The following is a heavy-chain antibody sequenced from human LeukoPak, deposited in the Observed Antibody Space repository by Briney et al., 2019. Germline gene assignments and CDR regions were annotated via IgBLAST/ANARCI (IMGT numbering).Heavy chain of an antibody. D-gene: IGHD6-6*01. CDR3: ARGGVPYGMDV. CDR2: INHSGST. V-gene: IGHV4-34*01. J-gene: IGHJ6*02. Sequence: SETLSLTCAVYGGSFSGYYWSWIRQPPGKGLEWIGEINHSGSTNYNPSLKRRVTISVDTSKNQFSLKLSSVTAADTAVYYCARGGVPYGMDVWGQGTTVTVSS. CDR1: GGSFSGYY.